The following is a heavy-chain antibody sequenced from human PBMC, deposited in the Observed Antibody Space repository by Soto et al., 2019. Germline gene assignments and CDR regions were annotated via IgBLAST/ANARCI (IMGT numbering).Heavy chain of an antibody. J-gene: IGHJ6*03. CDR2: IYFNGQT. CDR3: ARSLMDV. CDR1: GGCIRESGFY. Sequence: SETLSLTCTVSGGCIRESGFYWGWIRQPPGKGLEWIGIIYFNGQTYHIPSLKSRVTLSLDASKNQFSLKLISVTAADTAVYYFARSLMDVWVKGTTVTVSS. V-gene: IGHV4-39*01.